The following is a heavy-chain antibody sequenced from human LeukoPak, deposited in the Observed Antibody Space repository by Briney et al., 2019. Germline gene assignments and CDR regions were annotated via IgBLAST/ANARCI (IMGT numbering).Heavy chain of an antibody. CDR2: ISSSSSSNI. CDR3: ACHYGAGSSYFDY. V-gene: IGHV3-21*01. J-gene: IGHJ4*02. CDR1: GFTFRSYS. D-gene: IGHD3-10*01. Sequence: GSLRLSCAASGFTFRSYSMNWVRQAPGKGLEWVSCISSSSSSNIYYAESVKGRFTISRDNAKNSLYLQMNSLRAEDTAVYYCACHYGAGSSYFDYWGQGTLVTVSS.